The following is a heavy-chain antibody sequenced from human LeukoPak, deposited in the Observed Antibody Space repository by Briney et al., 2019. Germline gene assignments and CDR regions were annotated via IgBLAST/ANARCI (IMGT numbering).Heavy chain of an antibody. J-gene: IGHJ4*02. CDR2: ISYDGSNK. D-gene: IGHD5-12*01. CDR1: GFTFSSYA. CDR3: ARDRITEGYSGYDYFFGY. V-gene: IGHV3-30*04. Sequence: GGSLRLSCAASGFTFSSYAMHWVRQAPGKGLEWVAVISYDGSNKYYADSVKGRFTISRNNSKNTLYLQMNSLRAEDTGVYYCARDRITEGYSGYDYFFGYWGQGTLVTVSS.